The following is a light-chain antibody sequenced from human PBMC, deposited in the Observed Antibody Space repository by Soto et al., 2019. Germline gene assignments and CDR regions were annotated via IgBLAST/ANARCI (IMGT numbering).Light chain of an antibody. Sequence: QSVLTQPASVSGSPGQSITISCTGTSGDIGSYNRVSWYQQHPGKAPKLIIYEVTDRPSGVSNRFSGSKSGNTASLTISGLQAEDETDYYCSSYRTSNTYVFGTGTKLTVL. CDR1: SGDIGSYNR. CDR3: SSYRTSNTYV. V-gene: IGLV2-14*01. CDR2: EVT. J-gene: IGLJ1*01.